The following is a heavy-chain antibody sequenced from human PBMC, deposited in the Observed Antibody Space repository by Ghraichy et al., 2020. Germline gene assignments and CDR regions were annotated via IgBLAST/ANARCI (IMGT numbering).Heavy chain of an antibody. V-gene: IGHV3-23*01. Sequence: LSLTCAASGFTFSSYAMSWVRQAPGKGLEWVSAISGSGGSTYYADSVKGRFTISRDNSKNTLYLQMNSLRAEDTAVYYCAKDRGSIVVVVAATRGGAFDIWGQGTMVTVSS. J-gene: IGHJ3*02. CDR1: GFTFSSYA. D-gene: IGHD2-15*01. CDR3: AKDRGSIVVVVAATRGGAFDI. CDR2: ISGSGGST.